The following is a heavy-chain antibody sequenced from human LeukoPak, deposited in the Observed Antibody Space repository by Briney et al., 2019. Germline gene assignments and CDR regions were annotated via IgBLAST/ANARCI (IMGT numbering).Heavy chain of an antibody. CDR1: GGSISSYY. J-gene: IGHJ3*02. Sequence: PSETLSLTCTVSGGSISSYYWSWIRQPPGKGLEWIGYIYTSGSTNYNPSLKSRVTISVDTSKNQFSLKLSSVTAADTAVYYCARDKIRTGSFDAFDIWGQGTMVTVSS. V-gene: IGHV4-4*09. CDR2: IYTSGST. D-gene: IGHD1-1*01. CDR3: ARDKIRTGSFDAFDI.